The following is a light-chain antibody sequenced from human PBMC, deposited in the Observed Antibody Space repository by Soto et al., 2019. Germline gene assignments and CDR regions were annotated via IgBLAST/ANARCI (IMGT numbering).Light chain of an antibody. V-gene: IGLV1-44*01. Sequence: QSVLTQPPSSSVTPGQRVTISCSGSNSNIGSYTVNWYQQLPGTAPKLLIYSNNQRPSGVPDRFSGSKSGTSASLAISGPQSEDEADYYCAAWDDSLNGYVFGTGTRSPS. CDR2: SNN. CDR1: NSNIGSYT. J-gene: IGLJ1*01. CDR3: AAWDDSLNGYV.